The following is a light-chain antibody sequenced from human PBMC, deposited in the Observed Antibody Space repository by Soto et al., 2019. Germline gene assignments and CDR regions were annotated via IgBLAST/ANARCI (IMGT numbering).Light chain of an antibody. CDR2: EVS. CDR3: LAYAGSINLM. V-gene: IGLV2-8*01. CDR1: SSDVGDYNY. Sequence: QSALTQPPSASGSPGQSVTISCTGTSSDVGDYNYVSWYQQHPGKPPKLMIYEVSKRPSGVPDRFSGSKSGNTASLTVSGLQAEDEADYYCLAYAGSINLMFGGGTQLTVL. J-gene: IGLJ3*02.